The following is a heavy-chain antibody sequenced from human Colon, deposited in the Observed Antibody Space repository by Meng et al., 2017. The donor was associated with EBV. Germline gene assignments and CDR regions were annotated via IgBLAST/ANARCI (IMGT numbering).Heavy chain of an antibody. CDR3: AREKVGWQDC. CDR2: IYHDGTT. D-gene: IGHD1-26*01. V-gene: IGHV4-4*02. J-gene: IGHJ4*02. Sequence: QLQLQESCPGLVKPSGTLSLTCAVSGGPISTNHRWTWVRQPPGKGLEWIGEIYHDGTTHYNPSLKSRLTMSVDKSKNQFSLRLNSATAADTAVYYCAREKVGWQDCWGQGTLVTVSS. CDR1: GGPISTNHR.